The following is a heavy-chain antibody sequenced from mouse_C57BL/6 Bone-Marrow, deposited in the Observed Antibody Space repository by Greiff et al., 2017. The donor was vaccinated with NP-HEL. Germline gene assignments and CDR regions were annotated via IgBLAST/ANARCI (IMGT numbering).Heavy chain of an antibody. CDR2: IRLKSDNYAT. CDR3: TGPCSSYWYFDV. Sequence: VQLKESGGGLVQPGGSMKLSCVASGFTFSNYWMNWVRQSPGKGLEWVGQIRLKSDNYATHHAESVKGMFTISRDDSKNSVYLQMNHLRAEDTGIYYCTGPCSSYWYFDVWGTGTTVTVSS. J-gene: IGHJ1*03. CDR1: GFTFSNYW. V-gene: IGHV6-3*01. D-gene: IGHD1-1*01.